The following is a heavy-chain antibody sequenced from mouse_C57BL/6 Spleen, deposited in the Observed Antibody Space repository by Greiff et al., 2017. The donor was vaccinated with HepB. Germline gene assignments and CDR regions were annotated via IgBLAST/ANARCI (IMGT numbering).Heavy chain of an antibody. CDR3: ARESGITTVVAFDY. CDR1: GYTFTSYW. D-gene: IGHD1-1*01. Sequence: QVQLQQPGAELVKPGASVKLSCKASGYTFTSYWIHWVKQRPGRGLEWIGRIDPNSGGTKYNEKFKSKATLTVDKPSSTAYMQLSSLTSEDSAVYYCARESGITTVVAFDYWGQGTTLTVSS. CDR2: IDPNSGGT. J-gene: IGHJ2*01. V-gene: IGHV1-72*01.